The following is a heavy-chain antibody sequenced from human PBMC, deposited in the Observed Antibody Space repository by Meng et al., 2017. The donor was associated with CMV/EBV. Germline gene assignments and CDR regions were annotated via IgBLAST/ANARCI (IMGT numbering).Heavy chain of an antibody. CDR3: ARGGSDSSGWYFDY. CDR2: IYYSGST. J-gene: IGHJ4*02. CDR1: GGSISSGGYY. V-gene: IGHV4-31*02. Sequence: SGGSISSGGYYWSWSRQHPGKGLEWIGYIYYSGSTYYNPSLKSRVTISVDTSKNQFSLKLSSVTAADTAVYYCARGGSDSSGWYFDYWGQGTLVTVSS. D-gene: IGHD6-19*01.